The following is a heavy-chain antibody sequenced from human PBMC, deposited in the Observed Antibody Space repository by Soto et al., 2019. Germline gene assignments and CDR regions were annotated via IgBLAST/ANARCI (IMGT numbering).Heavy chain of an antibody. CDR2: INPNSGGT. Sequence: AAVKVSCKASGYTFTGYYMHWVRQAPGQGLEWMGWINPNSGGTNYAQKFQGRVTMTRDTSISTAYMELSRLRSDDTAVYYCARDRDDFWSRYQALFHWGQGTLVTVSS. CDR1: GYTFTGYY. CDR3: ARDRDDFWSRYQALFH. D-gene: IGHD3-3*01. V-gene: IGHV1-2*02. J-gene: IGHJ4*02.